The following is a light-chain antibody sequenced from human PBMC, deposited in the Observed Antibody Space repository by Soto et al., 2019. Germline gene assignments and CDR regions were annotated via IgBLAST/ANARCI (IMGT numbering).Light chain of an antibody. CDR3: QQYDTSPRT. CDR2: GAS. Sequence: EIVLTQSPGTLSLSPGERAPLSCRASRSVSSTNLAWYQQKRGKAPRLLIYGASSRATGIPTRFSGSGSGTDFTLTISRLEPEDFAVYYCQQYDTSPRTFGQGTKVEI. CDR1: RSVSSTN. V-gene: IGKV3-20*01. J-gene: IGKJ1*01.